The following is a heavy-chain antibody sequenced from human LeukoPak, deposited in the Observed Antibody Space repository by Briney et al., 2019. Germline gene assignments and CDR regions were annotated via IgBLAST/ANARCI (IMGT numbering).Heavy chain of an antibody. CDR1: GFTFSAYD. CDR2: ISSSSTTK. Sequence: GGSLRLSCAASGFTFSAYDMNWVRQAPGKGLKWLSYISSSSTTKYHADSAKGRFTISRDNAKNSLYLQMNSLRAEDTGVYYCARWNLGSDYWGQGTLVTVSS. V-gene: IGHV3-48*04. J-gene: IGHJ4*02. CDR3: ARWNLGSDY. D-gene: IGHD1-1*01.